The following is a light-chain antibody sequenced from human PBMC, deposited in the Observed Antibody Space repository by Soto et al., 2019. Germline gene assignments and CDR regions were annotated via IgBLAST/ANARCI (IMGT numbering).Light chain of an antibody. Sequence: DIQMTQSPSTLSASVGDRVIITCRASQNINSWLAWYQQRPGKAPKLLIYKASSLQTGVPSRFSGSGSGTEFTLTISSLQPDDFATYYCQQYNSYSPAFGQGTKVDIK. V-gene: IGKV1-5*03. CDR1: QNINSW. J-gene: IGKJ1*01. CDR2: KAS. CDR3: QQYNSYSPA.